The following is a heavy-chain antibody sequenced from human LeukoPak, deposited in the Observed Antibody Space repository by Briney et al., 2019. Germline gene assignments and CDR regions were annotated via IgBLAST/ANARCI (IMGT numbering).Heavy chain of an antibody. CDR3: AKEEAPYYYGSGSYTNYGMDV. CDR2: ISWNSGSI. V-gene: IGHV3-9*01. CDR1: GFTFDDYA. Sequence: GGSLRLSCAASGFTFDDYAMHWVRHAPGKGLEWVSGISWNSGSIGYADSVKGRFTISRDNAKNSLYLQMNSLRAEDTALYYCAKEEAPYYYGSGSYTNYGMDVWGQGTTVTVSS. J-gene: IGHJ6*02. D-gene: IGHD3-10*01.